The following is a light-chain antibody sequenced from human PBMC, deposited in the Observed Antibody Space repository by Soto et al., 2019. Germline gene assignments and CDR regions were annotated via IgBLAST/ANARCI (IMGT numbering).Light chain of an antibody. Sequence: QSVLTQPPSVSGAPGQRVTISCTGSSSNIGAGYDVHWYQQLPGTAPKLLIYGNSNRPSGVPDRFSGSKSGTSASLAITGLQDEDEADYYCQSYDSSLSGFYVCGTGTKVTVL. CDR1: SSNIGAGYD. J-gene: IGLJ1*01. CDR3: QSYDSSLSGFYV. CDR2: GNS. V-gene: IGLV1-40*01.